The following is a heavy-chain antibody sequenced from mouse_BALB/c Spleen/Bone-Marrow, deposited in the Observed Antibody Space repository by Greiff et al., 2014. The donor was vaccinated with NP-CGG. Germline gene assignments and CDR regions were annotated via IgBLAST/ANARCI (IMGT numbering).Heavy chain of an antibody. CDR3: TRWGYAGDYYAMDY. Sequence: EVQGVESGGGLVQPGGSRKLSCAASGFTFSSFGMHWVRQAPEKGPEWVAYISSGSSSIYYTDTVKGRFTISRDNPKSTLFLQMTSLRSEDTAIYYCTRWGYAGDYYAMDYWGQGAPVTVSS. CDR2: ISSGSSSI. V-gene: IGHV5-17*02. CDR1: GFTFSSFG. D-gene: IGHD2-14*01. J-gene: IGHJ4*01.